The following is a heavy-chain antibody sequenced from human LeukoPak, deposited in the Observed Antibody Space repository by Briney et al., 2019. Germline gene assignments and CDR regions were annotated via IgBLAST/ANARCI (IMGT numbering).Heavy chain of an antibody. D-gene: IGHD1-26*01. Sequence: ASVKVSCKASGYTFTGYYMHWVRQAPGQELEWMGWINPNSGGTNYAQKFQGRVTMTRDTSISTAYMELSRLRSDDTAVYYCAREDSGGSYCFFSWGQGTLVTVSS. CDR2: INPNSGGT. J-gene: IGHJ5*02. V-gene: IGHV1-2*02. CDR1: GYTFTGYY. CDR3: AREDSGGSYCFFS.